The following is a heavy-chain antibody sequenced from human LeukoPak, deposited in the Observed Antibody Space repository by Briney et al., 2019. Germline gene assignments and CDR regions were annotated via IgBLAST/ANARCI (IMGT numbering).Heavy chain of an antibody. CDR2: ISAYNGHT. V-gene: IGHV1-18*01. CDR3: ARTGIDYGDYGLLDY. Sequence: GASVKVSCKPSGYTFTKYGITWVRQAPGQGPEWVGWISAYNGHTESAQKFQGRVTMTTDTSTNTAYMELRSLRSDDTAVYYCARTGIDYGDYGLLDYWGQGTLVTVSS. CDR1: GYTFTKYG. D-gene: IGHD4-17*01. J-gene: IGHJ4*02.